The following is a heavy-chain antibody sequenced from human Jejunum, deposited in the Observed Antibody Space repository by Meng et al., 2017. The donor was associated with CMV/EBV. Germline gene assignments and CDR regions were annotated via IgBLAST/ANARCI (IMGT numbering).Heavy chain of an antibody. D-gene: IGHD1-14*01. CDR2: IRSKAASYTT. Sequence: SGFNFSDPYMDWVRQAPGKGLEWVGRIRSKAASYTTEYVASVKGRFIISRDDSRSSLYLQMNSLEPEDTAVYYCARGGVNHALDLWGQGTMVTVSS. CDR1: GFNFSDPY. CDR3: ARGGVNHALDL. V-gene: IGHV3-72*01. J-gene: IGHJ3*01.